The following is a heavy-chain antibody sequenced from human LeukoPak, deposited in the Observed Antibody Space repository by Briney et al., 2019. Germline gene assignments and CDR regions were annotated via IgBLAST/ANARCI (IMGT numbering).Heavy chain of an antibody. D-gene: IGHD1-26*01. V-gene: IGHV3-23*01. CDR3: AKCGGSSLAPLGY. Sequence: GGSLTLTCATSGFNFSTYAMSWVRQAPGKGLEWVSTISDSASTTYYADSVRVRFTISRDSSKNTLYLQMNSLRAEDTALYYCAKCGGSSLAPLGYWGHGALVTVSS. CDR1: GFNFSTYA. CDR2: ISDSASTT. J-gene: IGHJ4*03.